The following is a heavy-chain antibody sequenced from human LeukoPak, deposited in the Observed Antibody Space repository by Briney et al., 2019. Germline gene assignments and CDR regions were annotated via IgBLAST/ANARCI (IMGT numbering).Heavy chain of an antibody. V-gene: IGHV3-48*03. CDR3: ARVLPYFDY. CDR1: GFTFSNYE. CDR2: ISSSGDTI. Sequence: GGSLRLSCAASGFTFSNYEMNWVRQAPGKGLEWVSYISSSGDTIYYADSVKGRFTISRDNAKNALYLQMNSLRAEDTAVYYCARVLPYFDYWGQGTLVTVSS. J-gene: IGHJ4*02.